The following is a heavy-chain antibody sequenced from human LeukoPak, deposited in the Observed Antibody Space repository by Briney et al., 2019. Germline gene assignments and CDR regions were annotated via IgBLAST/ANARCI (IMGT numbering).Heavy chain of an antibody. Sequence: GGSLRLSCAASGFTFSSFAINWVRQAPGKGLEWVSVITGSGSGADYADSVKGRFTISRDNSKNTLYLQMNSLRAEDTAVYYCARENSSGFGALDIWGQGTVVTVSS. CDR3: ARENSSGFGALDI. CDR2: ITGSGSGA. CDR1: GFTFSSFA. J-gene: IGHJ3*02. D-gene: IGHD3-22*01. V-gene: IGHV3-23*01.